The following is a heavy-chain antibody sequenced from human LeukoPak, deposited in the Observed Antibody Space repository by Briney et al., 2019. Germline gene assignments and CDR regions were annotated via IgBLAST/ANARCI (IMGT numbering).Heavy chain of an antibody. V-gene: IGHV3-21*01. D-gene: IGHD6-19*01. CDR3: ARESPGSSGYDY. Sequence: GGSLRLSCIASGFTLSRYIMNWVRQAPGKGLEWVSSISSSSSYIYYADSVKGRFTISRDNAKNSLYLQMNSLRAEDTAVYYCARESPGSSGYDYWGQGTLVTVSS. CDR1: GFTLSRYI. J-gene: IGHJ4*02. CDR2: ISSSSSYI.